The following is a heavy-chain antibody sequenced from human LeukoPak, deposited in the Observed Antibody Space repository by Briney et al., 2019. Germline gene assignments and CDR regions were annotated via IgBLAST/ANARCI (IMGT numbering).Heavy chain of an antibody. CDR2: ISSGGST. D-gene: IGHD2-15*01. Sequence: GGSLRLSCAASGFTFSDYEMSWVRQAPGKGLEWVSYISSGGSTHYADSVKDRFTISRDNSKNTLYLQMNSLRAEDTAVYYCAKETVVVVAATPDAFDIWGQGTMVTVSS. V-gene: IGHV3-23*01. J-gene: IGHJ3*02. CDR3: AKETVVVVAATPDAFDI. CDR1: GFTFSDYE.